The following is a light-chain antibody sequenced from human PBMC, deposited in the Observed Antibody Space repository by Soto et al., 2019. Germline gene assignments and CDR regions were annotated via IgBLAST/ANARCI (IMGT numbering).Light chain of an antibody. CDR2: ATS. V-gene: IGKV1-12*01. J-gene: IGKJ4*01. Sequence: DIQMTQSPSSVSASVGDRVTITCRASQAIGDWLAWYQQKPGKAPNLLIYATSTLQSGVPSRFSGRGSETEFSLTISSLQPEDFATYXCQQADISQLTFGGGTRVEI. CDR1: QAIGDW. CDR3: QQADISQLT.